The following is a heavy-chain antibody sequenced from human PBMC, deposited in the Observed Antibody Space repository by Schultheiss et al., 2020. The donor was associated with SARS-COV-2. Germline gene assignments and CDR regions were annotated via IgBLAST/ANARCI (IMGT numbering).Heavy chain of an antibody. D-gene: IGHD2-15*01. J-gene: IGHJ4*02. Sequence: GGSLRLSCAASGFTFTTYAMTWVRQAPGKGLEWVSYISSSSSTIYYADSVKGRFTISRDNAKNTLYLQMNSLRAEDTAVYYCAKDRVGLDYWGQGTLVTVSS. CDR2: ISSSSSTI. CDR1: GFTFTTYA. V-gene: IGHV3-48*01. CDR3: AKDRVGLDY.